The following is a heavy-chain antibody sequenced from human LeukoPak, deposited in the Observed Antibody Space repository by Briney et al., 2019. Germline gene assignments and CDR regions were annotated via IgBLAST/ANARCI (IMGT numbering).Heavy chain of an antibody. CDR2: ISGSGGST. V-gene: IGHV3-23*01. J-gene: IGHJ4*02. CDR3: AKDYKRGYSYGLSGYFDY. Sequence: GGSLRLSCAASGFTFSSYAMSWVRQAPGKGLEWVSAISGSGGSTYCADSVKGRFTISRDNSKNTLYLQMNSLRAEDTAVYYCAKDYKRGYSYGLSGYFDYWGQGTLVTVSS. CDR1: GFTFSSYA. D-gene: IGHD5-18*01.